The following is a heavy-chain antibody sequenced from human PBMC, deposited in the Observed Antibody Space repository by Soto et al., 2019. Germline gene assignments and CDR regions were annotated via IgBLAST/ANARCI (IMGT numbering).Heavy chain of an antibody. CDR3: ARDGGRHSGGIDY. CDR1: GGTFSSYS. D-gene: IGHD1-26*01. V-gene: IGHV1-69*01. Sequence: QVQLVQSGAEVKKPGSSVKVSCKASGGTFSSYSINWVRQAPGQGLEWMGEIIPIFGTANYAQKFQGRVPITADDSTSPAYMELSSLRSEDTAVYYCARDGGRHSGGIDYWGQGALVTVSS. J-gene: IGHJ4*02. CDR2: IIPIFGTA.